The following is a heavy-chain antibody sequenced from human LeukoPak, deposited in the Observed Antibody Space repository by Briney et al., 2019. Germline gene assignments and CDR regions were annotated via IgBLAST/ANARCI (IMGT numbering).Heavy chain of an antibody. CDR1: GFTFSSG. CDR2: ISYDGNHK. D-gene: IGHD6-19*01. J-gene: IGHJ4*02. Sequence: PGGSLRLSCAASGFTFSSGMHWVRQAPGKGLEWVAVISYDGNHKYYADSVKGRFTISRDNSKNTLYLQMNSLRAEDTAVYYCAKGQAVAGSYYFDYWGQGTLVTVSS. V-gene: IGHV3-30*18. CDR3: AKGQAVAGSYYFDY.